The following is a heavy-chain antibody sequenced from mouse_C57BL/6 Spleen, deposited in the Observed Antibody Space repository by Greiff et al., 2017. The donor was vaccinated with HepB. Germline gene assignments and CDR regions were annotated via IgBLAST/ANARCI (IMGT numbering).Heavy chain of an antibody. Sequence: VKLQQSGPGLVQPSQSLSITCTVSGFSLTSSGVHWVRQSPGKGLAWLGVIWSGGSTDYNAAFIFRLSISKDNSKTKIFLIMNSLQADDTAIYYCARSNYGLYAMDYWGQGTSVTVSS. D-gene: IGHD2-5*01. CDR3: ARSNYGLYAMDY. V-gene: IGHV2-2*01. J-gene: IGHJ4*01. CDR1: GFSLTSSG. CDR2: IWSGGST.